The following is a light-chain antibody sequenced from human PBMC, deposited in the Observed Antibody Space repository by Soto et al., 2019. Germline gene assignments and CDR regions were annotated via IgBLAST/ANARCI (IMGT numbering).Light chain of an antibody. CDR3: FSHKRGDSHV. Sequence: QSALTQPASVSGSPGQSITISCTGTSSDVGAYNYVSWYQQYPGKAPKLIIYGVTNRPSGVSNRFSGSKTGNTASLTISGLQAEDEAYYYCFSHKRGDSHVFGTGTKSPS. CDR1: SSDVGAYNY. V-gene: IGLV2-14*01. J-gene: IGLJ1*01. CDR2: GVT.